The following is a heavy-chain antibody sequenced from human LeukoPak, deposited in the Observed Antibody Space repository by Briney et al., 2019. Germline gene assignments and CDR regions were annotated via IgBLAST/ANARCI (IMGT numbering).Heavy chain of an antibody. J-gene: IGHJ4*02. CDR2: INPNSGGT. V-gene: IGHV1-2*02. CDR1: GYTFTGYY. D-gene: IGHD6-19*01. CDR3: ARAGSSGWYPFGRSDY. Sequence: ASVKVSCKASGYTFTGYYMHWVRQAPGQGLEWMGWINPNSGGTNYAQKFQGRVTMTRDTSISTAYMELSRLRSDDTAVYYCARAGSSGWYPFGRSDYWGQGTLVTVSS.